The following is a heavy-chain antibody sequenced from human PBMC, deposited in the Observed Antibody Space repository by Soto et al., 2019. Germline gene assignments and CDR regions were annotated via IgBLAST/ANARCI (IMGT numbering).Heavy chain of an antibody. D-gene: IGHD6-13*01. CDR2: TYYRSKWYN. V-gene: IGHV6-1*01. J-gene: IGHJ4*02. Sequence: SQTLSLACAISADIVTSNSAAWNCIRQSPSRGLEWLGRTYYRSKWYNDYAVSVKSRITINPDTSKNQFSLQLNSVTPEDTAVYYCARLAAGTPPGRDYWGQGTLVTVSS. CDR1: ADIVTSNSAA. CDR3: ARLAAGTPPGRDY.